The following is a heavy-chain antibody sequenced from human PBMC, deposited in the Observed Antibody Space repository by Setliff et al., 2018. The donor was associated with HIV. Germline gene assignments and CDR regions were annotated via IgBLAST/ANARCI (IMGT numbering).Heavy chain of an antibody. Sequence: RASVKVSCKASGYTFTDYFTHWVRQAPGQGLEWVGRINPSNGATDFGQKFQGWITMTRDTSSRTAYLEVNRLTSDDTAVYYCAREYDVLSGSYISAFDIWGQGTMVTVSS. CDR1: GYTFTDYF. V-gene: IGHV1-2*04. J-gene: IGHJ3*02. CDR3: AREYDVLSGSYISAFDI. D-gene: IGHD3-3*01. CDR2: INPSNGAT.